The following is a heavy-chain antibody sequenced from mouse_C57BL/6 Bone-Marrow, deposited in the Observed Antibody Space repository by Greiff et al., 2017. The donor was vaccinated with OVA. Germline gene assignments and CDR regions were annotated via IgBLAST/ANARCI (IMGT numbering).Heavy chain of an antibody. J-gene: IGHJ2*01. CDR1: GYTFTSYG. CDR3: AYGPVFDY. Sequence: VKVVESGAELARPGASVKLSCKASGYTFTSYGISWVKQRTGQGLEWIGEIYPRSGNTYYNEKFKGKATLTADKSSSTAYMELRSLTSEDSAVYFCAYGPVFDYWGQGTTLTVSS. V-gene: IGHV1-81*01. CDR2: IYPRSGNT. D-gene: IGHD1-1*02.